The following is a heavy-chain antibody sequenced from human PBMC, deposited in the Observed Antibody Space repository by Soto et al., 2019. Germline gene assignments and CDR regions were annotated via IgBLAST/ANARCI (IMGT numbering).Heavy chain of an antibody. D-gene: IGHD3-3*01. Sequence: GGSLRLSCAASGFTFSSYAMSWVRQAPGKGLEWVSAISGSGGSTYYADSVKGRFTISRDNSKNTLYLQMNSLRAEDTAVYYCATLFNYDFWSGYPRVDVWGKGTTVTVSS. CDR1: GFTFSSYA. V-gene: IGHV3-23*01. CDR2: ISGSGGST. CDR3: ATLFNYDFWSGYPRVDV. J-gene: IGHJ6*04.